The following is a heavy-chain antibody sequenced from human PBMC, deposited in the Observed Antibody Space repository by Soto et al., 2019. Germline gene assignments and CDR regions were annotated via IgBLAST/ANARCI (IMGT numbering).Heavy chain of an antibody. CDR3: ARGYCSGGSCGGAPSWFDP. CDR2: ISSSSSYI. J-gene: IGHJ5*02. Sequence: EVQLVESGGGLVKPGGSLRLSCAASGFTFSSYSMNWVRQAPGKGLEWVSSISSSSSYIYYADSVKGRFTISRDNAKNSLYLQMNSLRAEDTAVYYCARGYCSGGSCGGAPSWFDPWGQGTLVTFSS. V-gene: IGHV3-21*01. CDR1: GFTFSSYS. D-gene: IGHD2-15*01.